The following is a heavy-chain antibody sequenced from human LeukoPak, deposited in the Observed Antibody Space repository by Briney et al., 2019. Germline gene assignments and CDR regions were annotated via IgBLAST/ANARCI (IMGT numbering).Heavy chain of an antibody. CDR3: ARDLEQQLDGGAFDI. CDR2: ISSSSYI. D-gene: IGHD6-13*01. J-gene: IGHJ3*02. Sequence: GGSLRLSCAASGFTFSSYSMNWVRQAPGKGLEWVSSISSSSYIYYADSVKGRFTISRDNAKNSLYLQMNSLRAEDTAVYYCARDLEQQLDGGAFDIWGQGTMVTVSS. CDR1: GFTFSSYS. V-gene: IGHV3-21*01.